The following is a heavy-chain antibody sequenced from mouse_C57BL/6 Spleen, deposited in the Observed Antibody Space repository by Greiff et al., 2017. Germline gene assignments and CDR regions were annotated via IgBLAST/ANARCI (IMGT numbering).Heavy chain of an antibody. CDR1: GYTFTSYW. CDR2: IDPSDSYT. D-gene: IGHD1-1*01. J-gene: IGHJ4*01. Sequence: QVQLQQPGAELVMPGASVKLSCKASGYTFTSYWMHWVKQRPGQGLEWIGEIDPSDSYTNYNQKFKGKSTLTVDKSSSTAYMQLSSLTSEDSAVYYCARGTTVVGAMDYWGQGTSVTVSS. V-gene: IGHV1-69*01. CDR3: ARGTTVVGAMDY.